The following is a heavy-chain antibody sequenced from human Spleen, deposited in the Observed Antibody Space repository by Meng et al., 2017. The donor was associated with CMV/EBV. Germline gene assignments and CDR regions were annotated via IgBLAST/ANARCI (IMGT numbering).Heavy chain of an antibody. J-gene: IGHJ4*02. D-gene: IGHD3-16*01. CDR3: ASVPTDKFDGFDY. V-gene: IGHV4-31*03. Sequence: LRLSCIVSGGPIRSGGYYWSWVRQHPEKGLEWIGHIYHSGGTVYNPSLGSRITISVDTSNNRFSLKLSSVTAADSALYFCASVPTDKFDGFDYWGQGAQVTVSS. CDR2: IYHSGGT. CDR1: GGPIRSGGYY.